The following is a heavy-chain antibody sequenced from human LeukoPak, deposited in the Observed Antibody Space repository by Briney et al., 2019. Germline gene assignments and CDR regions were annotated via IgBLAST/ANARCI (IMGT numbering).Heavy chain of an antibody. V-gene: IGHV3-23*01. J-gene: IGHJ3*01. D-gene: IGHD7-27*01. CDR3: VKSSDNWGAFDS. CDR2: LATKGANT. Sequence: PGGSLRLSCAASGFAVSTNCMIWVRQAAGKGLEWVSTLATKGANTYYADSVKGRFTISRDNSRNTLYLQMNSLRAEDAAVYYCVKSSDNWGAFDSWGQGTMVTVS. CDR1: GFAVSTNC.